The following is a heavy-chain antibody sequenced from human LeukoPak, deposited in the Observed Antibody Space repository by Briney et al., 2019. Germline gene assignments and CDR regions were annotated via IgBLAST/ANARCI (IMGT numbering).Heavy chain of an antibody. J-gene: IGHJ6*02. CDR2: ISSSSSYI. V-gene: IGHV3-21*01. CDR1: GFTFSSYS. D-gene: IGHD4-11*01. CDR3: ATAPPTPYYYYYGMDV. Sequence: GGSLRLSCAASGFTFSSYSMNWVRQAPGKGLEWVSSISSSSSYIYYADSVKGRFTISRDNAKNSLYLQMNSLRAEDTAVYYCATAPPTPYYYYYGMDVWGQGTTVTVSS.